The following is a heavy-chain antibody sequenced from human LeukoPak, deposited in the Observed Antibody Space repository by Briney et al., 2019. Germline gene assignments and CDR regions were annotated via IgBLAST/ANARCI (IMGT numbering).Heavy chain of an antibody. CDR2: ISYDGSNK. D-gene: IGHD6-13*01. CDR3: AKAISSSWYRGIDY. V-gene: IGHV3-30*18. CDR1: GFTFSSYG. J-gene: IGHJ4*02. Sequence: GGSLRLSCAASGFTFSSYGMHWVRQAPGKGLEWVAVISYDGSNKYYADSVKGRFTISRDNSKNTLYLQMNSLRAEDTAVYYCAKAISSSWYRGIDYWGQGTLVTVPS.